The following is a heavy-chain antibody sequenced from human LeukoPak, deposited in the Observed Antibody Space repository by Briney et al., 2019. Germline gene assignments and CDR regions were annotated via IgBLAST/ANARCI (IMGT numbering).Heavy chain of an antibody. Sequence: GESLRISCKGSGYSFTSYWISWVRQMPGKGLEWMGRIDPSDSYTNYSPSFQGHVTISAYKSISTAYLQWSSLKASDTAMYYCARLPKSNYESSGYSDYWGQGTLVTVSP. CDR3: ARLPKSNYESSGYSDY. J-gene: IGHJ4*02. D-gene: IGHD3-22*01. CDR2: IDPSDSYT. V-gene: IGHV5-10-1*01. CDR1: GYSFTSYW.